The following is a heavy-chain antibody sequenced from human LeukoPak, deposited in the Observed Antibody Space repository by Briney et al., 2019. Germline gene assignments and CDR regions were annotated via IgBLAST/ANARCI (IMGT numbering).Heavy chain of an antibody. CDR1: GYTFTSYD. D-gene: IGHD3-10*01. CDR3: ARGPMTTVRGVITRYNWFDP. CDR2: MNPNSGNT. J-gene: IGHJ5*02. V-gene: IGHV1-8*01. Sequence: ASVTVSCKASGYTFTSYDINWVRQAPGQGLEWMGWMNPNSGNTDYAQKFQGRVTMTRNTSISTAYMELSSLRSEDTAVYYCARGPMTTVRGVITRYNWFDPWGQGTLVTVSS.